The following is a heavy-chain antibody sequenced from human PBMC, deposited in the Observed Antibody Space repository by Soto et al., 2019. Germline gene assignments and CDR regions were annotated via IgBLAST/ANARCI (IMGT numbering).Heavy chain of an antibody. D-gene: IGHD2-2*01. V-gene: IGHV4-34*01. CDR2: IHHSGRT. CDR1: GGSVSCYY. J-gene: IGHJ3*02. CDR3: AXGECSSNYCFTRWALDI. Sequence: PSETLSLTCSVYGGSVSCYYWTWIRQTPGKGLEWIGEIHHSGRTNYNPSLKSRVSISADTSKTQFSLNLTSVTAADTAVYYCAXGECSSNYCFTRWALDIWGQGTVVTVSS.